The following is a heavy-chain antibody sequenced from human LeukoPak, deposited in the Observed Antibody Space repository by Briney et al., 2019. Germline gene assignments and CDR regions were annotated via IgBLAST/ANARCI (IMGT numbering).Heavy chain of an antibody. D-gene: IGHD6-13*01. CDR1: GYIFISYG. CDR2: ISGYSGNT. V-gene: IGHV1-18*01. J-gene: IGHJ4*02. CDR3: ARRQVYSSSYQIDY. Sequence: GASVKVSCKTSGYIFISYGISWVRQAPGQGLEWMGWISGYSGNTNYAQKLQGRVTMTTDTSTSTVYMELRSLRSDDTAVYYCARRQVYSSSYQIDYWGQGTLDTVSS.